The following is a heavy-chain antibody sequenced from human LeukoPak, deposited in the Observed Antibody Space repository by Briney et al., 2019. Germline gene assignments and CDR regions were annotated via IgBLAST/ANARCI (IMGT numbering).Heavy chain of an antibody. CDR2: ISAYNGNT. V-gene: IGHV1-18*04. J-gene: IGHJ4*02. CDR1: GYIFPDYY. CDR3: ARGSGYYPADFDY. Sequence: ASVKVSCKGSGYIFPDYYIYWVRQAPGQGLEWMGWISAYNGNTNYAQKLQGRVTMITDTSTSTAYMELRSLRSDDTAVYYCARGSGYYPADFDYWGQGTLVTVSS. D-gene: IGHD3-3*01.